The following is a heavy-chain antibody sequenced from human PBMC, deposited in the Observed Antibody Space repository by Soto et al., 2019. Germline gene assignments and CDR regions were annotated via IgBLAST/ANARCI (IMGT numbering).Heavy chain of an antibody. CDR3: ARLSNTYSSGWYFFDY. CDR1: GYTFTSYG. J-gene: IGHJ4*02. CDR2: ISAYNGNT. D-gene: IGHD6-19*01. V-gene: IGHV1-18*01. Sequence: ASVKVSCKASGYTFTSYGISWVRQAPGQGLEWMGWISAYNGNTNYAQKLQGRVTMTTDTSTSTAYMELRSLRSDDTAVYYCARLSNTYSSGWYFFDYCGQGTLVTVSS.